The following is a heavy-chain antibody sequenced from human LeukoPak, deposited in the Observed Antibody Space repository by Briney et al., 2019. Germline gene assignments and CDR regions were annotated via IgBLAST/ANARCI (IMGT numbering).Heavy chain of an antibody. Sequence: SQTLSLTCSGSGASITTESYYWTWVRQTAEKGLEWIGRISSRGNTDYEFSLKSRVTIPRDTSKNQVSLGLSSVTATDTAMYYCARDLSYGGSRFDTWGHGILVTVSS. CDR2: ISSRGNT. D-gene: IGHD5-18*01. CDR3: ARDLSYGGSRFDT. J-gene: IGHJ5*01. CDR1: GASITTESYY. V-gene: IGHV4-61*02.